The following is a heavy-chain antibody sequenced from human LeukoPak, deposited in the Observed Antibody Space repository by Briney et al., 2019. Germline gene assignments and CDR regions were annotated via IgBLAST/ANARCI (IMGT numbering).Heavy chain of an antibody. D-gene: IGHD5-24*01. Sequence: GGSLRLSCAASGFTFSSYGMHWVRQAPGKGLEWVAVISYDGSNKYYADSVKGRFTISRDNSKNTLYLQMNSLRAEDTALYYCATIEMAFDYWGQGTLVTVSS. V-gene: IGHV3-30*03. CDR1: GFTFSSYG. CDR2: ISYDGSNK. J-gene: IGHJ4*02. CDR3: ATIEMAFDY.